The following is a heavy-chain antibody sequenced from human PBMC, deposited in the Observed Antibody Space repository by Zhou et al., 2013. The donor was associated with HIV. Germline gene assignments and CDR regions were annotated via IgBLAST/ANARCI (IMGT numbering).Heavy chain of an antibody. J-gene: IGHJ4*02. CDR1: GYTFSTFG. CDR2: ISAYNGKT. Sequence: QVQLVQSGGEAKKPGASVKVSCKASGYTFSTFGITWVRQAPGQGLEWMGCISAYNGKTNYAHKLQGRVTMTTDTSTNTAYMELRSLRSDDTAVYYCARDRPIGSYYFDYWGQGTLVTVSS. CDR3: ARDRPIGSYYFDY. V-gene: IGHV1-18*01. D-gene: IGHD2-2*03.